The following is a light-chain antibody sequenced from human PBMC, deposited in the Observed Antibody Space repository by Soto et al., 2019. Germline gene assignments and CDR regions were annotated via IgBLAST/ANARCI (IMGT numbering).Light chain of an antibody. CDR3: TSYTRSPHFV. CDR2: DVS. CDR1: TKDIGVSNY. V-gene: IGLV2-14*03. Sequence: QSALTQPASVSGSPGQSITVSCTGTTKDIGVSNYVSWYQQHPGKAPRLILYDVSNRPSGVSARFSGSKSGNTASLTISGLQIEDEADYYCTSYTRSPHFVFGTGTRSPS. J-gene: IGLJ1*01.